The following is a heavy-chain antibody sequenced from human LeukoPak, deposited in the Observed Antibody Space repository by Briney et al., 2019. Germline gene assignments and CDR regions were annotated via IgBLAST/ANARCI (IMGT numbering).Heavy chain of an antibody. CDR3: ARGGGLGV. CDR2: INHNGNVN. Sequence: GGSLRLSCAVSGFTFSSYWMNWARQAPGKGLEWVASINHNGNVNYYVDSVKGRFTISRDNAKNSLYLQMSNLRAEDTAAYFCARGGGLGVWGQGATVTVSS. V-gene: IGHV3-7*03. CDR1: GFTFSSYW. D-gene: IGHD3-16*01. J-gene: IGHJ6*02.